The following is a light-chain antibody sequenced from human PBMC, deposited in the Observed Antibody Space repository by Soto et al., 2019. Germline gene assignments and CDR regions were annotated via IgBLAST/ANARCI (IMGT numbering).Light chain of an antibody. CDR2: DVT. J-gene: IGLJ2*01. CDR3: CSYAGSSSFRVL. V-gene: IGLV2-11*01. Sequence: QSLLTQPRSVSGSPGQSVTISCTGTNSDVGTYNYVSWYQQHPGKAPKLIIYDVTKRPSGVPDRFSGSKSGNTASLIISGLQAADEAEYYCCCCSYAGSSSFRVLFGGGTQLTVL. CDR1: NSDVGTYNY.